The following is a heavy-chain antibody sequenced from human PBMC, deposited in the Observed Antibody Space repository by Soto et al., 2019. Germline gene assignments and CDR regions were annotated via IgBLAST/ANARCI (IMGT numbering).Heavy chain of an antibody. V-gene: IGHV2-26*01. CDR2: IFSNDEK. CDR3: ARISRGDRLGGYYGMDV. Sequence: SGPTLVNPTETLTLTCTVSGFSLSNARMGVGWIRQPRGKALEWLAHIFSNDEKSYSTSLKSRLTISKDTSKSQVVLTMTNMDPVDTATYSCARISRGDRLGGYYGMDVWGQGTTVTVSS. CDR1: GFSLSNARMG. D-gene: IGHD3-10*01. J-gene: IGHJ6*02.